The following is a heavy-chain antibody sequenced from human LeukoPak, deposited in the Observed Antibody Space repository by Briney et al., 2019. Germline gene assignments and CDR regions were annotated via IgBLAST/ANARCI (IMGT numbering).Heavy chain of an antibody. CDR1: GGTFSSYA. V-gene: IGHV1-69*06. J-gene: IGHJ4*02. CDR3: ARTRYATVTTPYFDY. D-gene: IGHD4-17*01. Sequence: ASVKVSCKASGGTFSSYAISWVRQAPGQGLEWVGGNIPIFGTANYAQKFQGRVTITADKSTSRAYMELSRLRYEDTAVYYCARTRYATVTTPYFDYWGQGTLVTVSS. CDR2: NIPIFGTA.